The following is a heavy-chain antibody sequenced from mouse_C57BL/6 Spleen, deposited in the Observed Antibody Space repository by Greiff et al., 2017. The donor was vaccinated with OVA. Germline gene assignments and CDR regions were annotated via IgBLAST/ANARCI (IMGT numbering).Heavy chain of an antibody. CDR1: GFTFSSYT. CDR2: ISGGGGNT. J-gene: IGHJ2*01. Sequence: EVLLVESGGGLVKPGGSLKLSCAASGFTFSSYTMSWVRQTPGQGLEWVATISGGGGNTYYPDSVKGRFTISRDNAKNTMYLQMSSLRSEDSAVYYCARQGRRGGFDDWGKGTTLSVAS. V-gene: IGHV5-9*01. CDR3: ARQGRRGGFDD.